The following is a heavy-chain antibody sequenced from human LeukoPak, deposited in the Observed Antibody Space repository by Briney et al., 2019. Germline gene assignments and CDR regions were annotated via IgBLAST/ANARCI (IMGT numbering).Heavy chain of an antibody. CDR1: GSTFTDYY. J-gene: IGHJ4*02. V-gene: IGHV1-18*04. Sequence: GASVKVSCKASGSTFTDYYMHWVRQAPGQGLEWMGWISAYNGNTNYAQKLQGRVTMTTDTSTSTAYMELRSLRSDDTAVYYCAREWELPFDYWGQGTLVTVSS. CDR3: AREWELPFDY. CDR2: ISAYNGNT. D-gene: IGHD1-26*01.